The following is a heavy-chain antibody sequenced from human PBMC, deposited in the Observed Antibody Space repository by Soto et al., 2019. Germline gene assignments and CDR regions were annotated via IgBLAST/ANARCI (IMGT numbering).Heavy chain of an antibody. CDR2: IYYSGST. V-gene: IGHV4-59*01. CDR3: ASGGGYYDFWSGYYLRGMDV. D-gene: IGHD3-3*01. J-gene: IGHJ6*02. CDR1: GGSISSYY. Sequence: SETLSLTCTVSGGSISSYYWSWIRQPPGKGLEWIGYIYYSGSTNYNPSLKSRVTISVDTSKNQFSLKLSSVTAADTAVYYCASGGGYYDFWSGYYLRGMDVWGQGTTVTVSS.